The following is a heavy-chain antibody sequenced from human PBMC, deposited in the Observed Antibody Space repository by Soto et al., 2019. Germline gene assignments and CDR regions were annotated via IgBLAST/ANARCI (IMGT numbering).Heavy chain of an antibody. Sequence: GASVKVSCKASGYTFTSYGISWVRQAPGQGLEWMGWISAYNGNTNYAQKLQGRVTMTTDTSTSTAYMELRSLRSDDTAVYYCARDRNVLVPAAVFDYWGQGTLVTVSS. CDR1: GYTFTSYG. D-gene: IGHD2-2*01. V-gene: IGHV1-18*01. CDR3: ARDRNVLVPAAVFDY. J-gene: IGHJ4*02. CDR2: ISAYNGNT.